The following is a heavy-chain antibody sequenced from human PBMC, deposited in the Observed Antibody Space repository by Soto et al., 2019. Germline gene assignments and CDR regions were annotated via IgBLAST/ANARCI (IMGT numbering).Heavy chain of an antibody. Sequence: PSETLSLTCTVSGGSISSGGYYWSWIRQHPGQGLEWIGYIYYSGSTYYNPSLKSRVTISVDTSKNQFSLKLSSVTAADTAVYYCARDYRDSSSSHVAFDIWGQGTMVTVSS. CDR3: ARDYRDSSSSHVAFDI. CDR1: GGSISSGGYY. V-gene: IGHV4-31*03. CDR2: IYYSGST. J-gene: IGHJ3*02. D-gene: IGHD6-13*01.